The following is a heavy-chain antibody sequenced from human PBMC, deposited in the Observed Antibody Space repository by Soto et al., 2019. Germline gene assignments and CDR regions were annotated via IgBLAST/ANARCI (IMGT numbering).Heavy chain of an antibody. CDR3: ARRLTGRDYWYFDL. D-gene: IGHD5-12*01. J-gene: IGHJ2*01. CDR2: IYYSGSI. CDR1: GDSITYYY. Sequence: SDTLSLTCTVSGDSITYYYWSWIRQPPGRGLEWIGYIYYSGSIKYNPSLESRVTTSLDTSKNQFSLKLYSVTTADTAVYYCARRLTGRDYWYFDLWGPGTLVTVSS. V-gene: IGHV4-59*08.